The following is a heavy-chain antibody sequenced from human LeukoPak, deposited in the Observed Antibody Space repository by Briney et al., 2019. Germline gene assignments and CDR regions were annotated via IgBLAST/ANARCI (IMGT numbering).Heavy chain of an antibody. CDR3: ARQLGDTMIVVVMKYNWFDP. D-gene: IGHD3-22*01. CDR1: GGTFSSYA. V-gene: IGHV1-69*13. J-gene: IGHJ5*02. CDR2: IIPIFGTA. Sequence: SVKVSCKASGGTFSSYAISWVRQAPGQGLEWMGGIIPIFGTANYAQKFQGRVTITADESTSTAYMELSSLRSEDTAVYYCARQLGDTMIVVVMKYNWFDPWGQGTLVTVSS.